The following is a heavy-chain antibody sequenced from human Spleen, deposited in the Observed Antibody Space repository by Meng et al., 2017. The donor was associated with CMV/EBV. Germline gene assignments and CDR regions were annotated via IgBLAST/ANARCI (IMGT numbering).Heavy chain of an antibody. CDR3: ARTEMATRFDH. D-gene: IGHD5-24*01. J-gene: IGHJ4*02. Sequence: GGSLKISCKASGFPFSTYAMSWVRQAPGKGPEWVSVIYSGGSTYYADSVKGRFTISRDNSKNTLYLQMNSLRAEDTAVYYCARTEMATRFDHWGQGTLVTVSS. CDR2: IYSGGST. CDR1: GFPFSTYA. V-gene: IGHV3-53*01.